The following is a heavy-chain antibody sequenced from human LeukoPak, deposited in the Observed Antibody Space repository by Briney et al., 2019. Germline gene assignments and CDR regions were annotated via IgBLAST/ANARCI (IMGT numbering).Heavy chain of an antibody. CDR2: ISYDGSNK. CDR3: ARALWFGEPSGGDY. D-gene: IGHD3-10*01. CDR1: GFTFSSYG. Sequence: PGRSLRLSCAASGFTFSSYGMHWVRQAPGKGLEWVAVISYDGSNKYYADSVKGRFTISRDNSKNTLYLQMNSLRAEDTAVYYCARALWFGEPSGGDYWGQGTLVTVSS. J-gene: IGHJ4*02. V-gene: IGHV3-30*03.